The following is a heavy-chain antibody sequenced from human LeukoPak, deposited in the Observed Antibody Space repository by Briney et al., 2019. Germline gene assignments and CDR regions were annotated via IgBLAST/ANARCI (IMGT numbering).Heavy chain of an antibody. D-gene: IGHD4-23*01. J-gene: IGHJ3*02. Sequence: SETLSLTCAAYGGSFSGYDGSWVRQPPGKGLEWIGEINDSVSTNYNPSLKSRVTISVDTSKNQFSLELSSVTAADPAVYYCARVVGDYGGNPWAFDIWGQGTMVSVSS. V-gene: IGHV4-34*01. CDR2: INDSVST. CDR3: ARVVGDYGGNPWAFDI. CDR1: GGSFSGYD.